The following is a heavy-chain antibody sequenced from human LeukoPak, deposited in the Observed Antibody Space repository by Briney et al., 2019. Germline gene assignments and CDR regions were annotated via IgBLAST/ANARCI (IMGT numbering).Heavy chain of an antibody. D-gene: IGHD5-24*01. Sequence: SETLSLTCTVSGGSISSYYWSWVRQPPGKGLEWIGYIYYSGSTNYTPSLKSRVTISVDTSKNQFSLKLSSVTAADTAVYYCARDRGSADVWGKGTTVTVSS. CDR2: IYYSGST. J-gene: IGHJ6*04. CDR1: GGSISSYY. CDR3: ARDRGSADV. V-gene: IGHV4-59*01.